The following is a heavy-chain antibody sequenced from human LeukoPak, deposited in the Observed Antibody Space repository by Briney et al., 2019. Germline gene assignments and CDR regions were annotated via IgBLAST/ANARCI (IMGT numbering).Heavy chain of an antibody. CDR2: IKGKSDGDTT. V-gene: IGHV3-15*01. CDR3: TTPPD. CDR1: GITISNAW. Sequence: PGGSLRLSCEASGITISNAWMSWVRQAPGKGLEWVGRIKGKSDGDTTDHAAPVKGRFTISRDDAKNTLYLQMNSLVSEDTGVYYCTTPPDWGQGTLVIVSS. J-gene: IGHJ4*02.